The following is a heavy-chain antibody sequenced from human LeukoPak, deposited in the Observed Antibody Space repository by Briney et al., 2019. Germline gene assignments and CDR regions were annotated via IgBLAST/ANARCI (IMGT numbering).Heavy chain of an antibody. CDR3: ARTVGATAFDY. D-gene: IGHD1-26*01. Sequence: GGSLRLSCAASGFTFSSYGMHWVRQAPGKGLEWVAVIWYDGSNKYYADSVKGRFTISRDNSKNTLSLQMNSLRAEDTAVYYCARTVGATAFDYWGQGTLVTVSS. V-gene: IGHV3-33*01. CDR1: GFTFSSYG. J-gene: IGHJ4*02. CDR2: IWYDGSNK.